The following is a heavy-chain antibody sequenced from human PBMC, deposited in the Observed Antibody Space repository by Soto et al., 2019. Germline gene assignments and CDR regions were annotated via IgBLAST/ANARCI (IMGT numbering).Heavy chain of an antibody. CDR3: ARVNSGWYYFDY. CDR1: GGTFSSYA. Sequence: GASVKVSCKASGGTFSSYAISWVRQAPGQGLEWMGGIIPIFGTANYAQKFQGRVTITADESTSTAYMELSSLRSEDTAVYYCARVNSGWYYFDYRGQGTLVTVSS. CDR2: IIPIFGTA. D-gene: IGHD6-19*01. V-gene: IGHV1-69*13. J-gene: IGHJ4*02.